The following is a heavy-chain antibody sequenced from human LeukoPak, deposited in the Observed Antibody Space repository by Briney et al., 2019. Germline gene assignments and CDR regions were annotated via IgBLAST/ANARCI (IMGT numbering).Heavy chain of an antibody. CDR1: GFTFDDYA. Sequence: GRSLRLSCAASGFTFDDYAMQWVRQAPGKGLEWVSSITWNSGSIDYADSVKGRFTISRDNAKNSLYLQMNSLRAEDMALYYCAKGTVSSGYYWVFEYWGQGTLVTVSS. J-gene: IGHJ4*02. CDR2: ITWNSGSI. CDR3: AKGTVSSGYYWVFEY. D-gene: IGHD3-22*01. V-gene: IGHV3-9*03.